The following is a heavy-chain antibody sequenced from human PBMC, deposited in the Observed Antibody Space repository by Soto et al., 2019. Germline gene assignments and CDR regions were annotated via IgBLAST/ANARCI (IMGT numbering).Heavy chain of an antibody. CDR3: ASVLRQLVDGDNFDY. D-gene: IGHD6-6*01. CDR2: ISSSSSYI. V-gene: IGHV3-21*01. CDR1: GFTFSSYS. J-gene: IGHJ4*02. Sequence: GGSLRLSCAASGFTFSSYSMNWVRQAPGKGLEWVSSISSSSSYIYYADSVKGRFTISRDNAKNSLYLQMNSLRAEDTAVYYCASVLRQLVDGDNFDYWGQGTLVTVSS.